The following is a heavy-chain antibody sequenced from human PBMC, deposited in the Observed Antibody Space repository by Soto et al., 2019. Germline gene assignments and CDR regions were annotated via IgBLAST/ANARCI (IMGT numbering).Heavy chain of an antibody. Sequence: SETLSITCAVYGGSFSGCYLSWIRQPPGKGLEWIGEINHSGSTNYNPSLKIRVTISLDTSKNQFSLKLSSVTAADTAVYYCARPFGGSNWFDPWGQGTLVTVSS. CDR3: ARPFGGSNWFDP. CDR2: INHSGST. J-gene: IGHJ5*02. D-gene: IGHD3-3*01. CDR1: GGSFSGCY. V-gene: IGHV4-34*01.